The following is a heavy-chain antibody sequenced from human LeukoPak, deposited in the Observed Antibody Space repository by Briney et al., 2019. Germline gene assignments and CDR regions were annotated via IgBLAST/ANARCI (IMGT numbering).Heavy chain of an antibody. D-gene: IGHD4-17*01. CDR1: GFTFSDYY. CDR2: ISSSSSYT. V-gene: IGHV3-11*06. Sequence: GGSLRLSCAASGFTFSDYYMSWLRQAPGKGLEWVSYISSSSSYTNYADSVKGRSTISRDNAKNSLYLQMNSLRAEDTAVYYCASLARTVTTYWYFDLWGRGTLVTVSS. CDR3: ASLARTVTTYWYFDL. J-gene: IGHJ2*01.